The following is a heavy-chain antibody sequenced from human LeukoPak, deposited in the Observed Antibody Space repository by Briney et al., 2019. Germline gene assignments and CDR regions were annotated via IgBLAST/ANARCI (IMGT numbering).Heavy chain of an antibody. CDR3: VASGDYFFNY. CDR1: GGSITSGTYY. D-gene: IGHD4-17*01. J-gene: IGHJ4*02. CDR2: IFYSGTT. V-gene: IGHV4-39*01. Sequence: PSETLSLTCTVSGGSITSGTYYWGWIRQPPGKGLQWIGSIFYSGTTYDNPSLKSRVIISVDTSKNQFSLKLSSVTAADTAVYYCVASGDYFFNYWGQGTLVTVSS.